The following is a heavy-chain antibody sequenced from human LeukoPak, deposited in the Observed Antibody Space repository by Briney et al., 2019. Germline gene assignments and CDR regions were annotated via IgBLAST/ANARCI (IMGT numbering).Heavy chain of an antibody. J-gene: IGHJ4*02. D-gene: IGHD3-22*01. CDR3: ARVYYYDSSGYGYYFDY. CDR2: IIPILGIA. CDR1: GGTFSSYA. V-gene: IGHV1-69*04. Sequence: ASVKVSCKASGGTFSSYAISWVRQAPGQGLEWMGRIIPILGIANYAQKFQGRVTITADTSTSTAYMELRSLRSDDTAVYYCARVYYYDSSGYGYYFDYWGQGTLVTVSS.